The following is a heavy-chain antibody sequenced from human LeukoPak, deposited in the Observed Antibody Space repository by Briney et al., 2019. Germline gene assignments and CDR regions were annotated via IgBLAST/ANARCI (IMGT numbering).Heavy chain of an antibody. D-gene: IGHD6-13*01. J-gene: IGHJ4*02. CDR1: GFTFSSYS. V-gene: IGHV3-21*01. CDR3: ARLPSSAGAGTFDY. CDR2: ISSSSSYI. Sequence: GGSLRLSCAASGFTFSSYSMNWVRQAPGKGLEWVSSISSSSSYIYYADSVKGRFSISRDNAKNSLDLEMNSLRAEDTAVYYCARLPSSAGAGTFDYWGQGTLVTVSS.